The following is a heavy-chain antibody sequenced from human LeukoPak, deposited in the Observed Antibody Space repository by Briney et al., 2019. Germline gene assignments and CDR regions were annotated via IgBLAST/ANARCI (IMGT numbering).Heavy chain of an antibody. J-gene: IGHJ6*02. Sequence: GSLRLSCAASGFTFSSYWMSWVRQAPGKGLEWVAVISYDGSNKYYADSVKGRFTISGDNSKNTLYLQMNSLRAEDTAVYYCAKARYSSGWNYYYGMDVWGQGTTVTVSS. D-gene: IGHD6-19*01. CDR3: AKARYSSGWNYYYGMDV. V-gene: IGHV3-30*18. CDR1: GFTFSSYW. CDR2: ISYDGSNK.